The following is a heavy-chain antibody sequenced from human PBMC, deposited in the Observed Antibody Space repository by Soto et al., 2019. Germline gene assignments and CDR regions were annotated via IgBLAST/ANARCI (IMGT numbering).Heavy chain of an antibody. CDR3: ARSGYCSSTSCYYAFDI. J-gene: IGHJ3*02. Sequence: GESLKISCKGSGYSFTSYWIGWVRQMPGKGLEWMGIIYPGDSDTRYSPSFQGQVTISADKSISTAYLQWSSLKASDTAMYYCARSGYCSSTSCYYAFDIWGQGTMVTVSS. CDR1: GYSFTSYW. V-gene: IGHV5-51*01. CDR2: IYPGDSDT. D-gene: IGHD2-2*01.